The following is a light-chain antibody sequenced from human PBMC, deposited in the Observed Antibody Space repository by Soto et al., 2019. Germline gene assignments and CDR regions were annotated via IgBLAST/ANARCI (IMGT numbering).Light chain of an antibody. V-gene: IGLV2-14*03. CDR1: SSDIGAYNF. Sequence: QSVLNQPASVSGSPGQSITISCTGTSSDIGAYNFVSWYQQHPGKAPKLMLYDVNIRPSGVSNRFSGSKSGNTASLTISGLQAEDEADYYCTSWTTSTTMIFGGGTKLTVL. CDR2: DVN. J-gene: IGLJ2*01. CDR3: TSWTTSTTMI.